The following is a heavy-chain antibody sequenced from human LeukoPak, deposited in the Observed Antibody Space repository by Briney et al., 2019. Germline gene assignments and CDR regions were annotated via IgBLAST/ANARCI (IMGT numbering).Heavy chain of an antibody. Sequence: GGSLRLSCAVSGFTFSSYWMSWVRQAPGKGLEWVANIKHDGIEKYYLDSVKGRVTISGDNAKNSLYLRMNSLRAEDTAAYYCARALKGDYGDYGWFLGYWGQGTLVTASS. J-gene: IGHJ4*02. V-gene: IGHV3-7*01. CDR2: IKHDGIEK. CDR3: ARALKGDYGDYGWFLGY. CDR1: GFTFSSYW. D-gene: IGHD4-17*01.